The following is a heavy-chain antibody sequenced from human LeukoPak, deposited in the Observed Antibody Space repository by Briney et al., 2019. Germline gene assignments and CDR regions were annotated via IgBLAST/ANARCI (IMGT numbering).Heavy chain of an antibody. D-gene: IGHD7-27*01. CDR2: IYYSGST. V-gene: IGHV4-30-4*08. J-gene: IGHJ5*02. Sequence: SQTLSLTCTVSGGSISSGDYYWSWIRQPPGRGLEWIGYIYYSGSTYYNPSLKSRVTISVDTSKNLFSLKLSSVTAADTAVYYCARDAHWGLGWFDPWGQGTLVTVSS. CDR1: GGSISSGDYY. CDR3: ARDAHWGLGWFDP.